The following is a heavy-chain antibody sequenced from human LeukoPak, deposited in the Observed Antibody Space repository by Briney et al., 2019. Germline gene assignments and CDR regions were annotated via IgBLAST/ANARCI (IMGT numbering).Heavy chain of an antibody. CDR3: ARYYDSSGYWSTPRFDY. CDR2: IQYSGST. J-gene: IGHJ4*02. Sequence: PSETLSLTCIVSGDSVSGISFYWSWIRQPPGKGLQYIGYIQYSGSTNYNPSLKSRVTISVDTSKNQFSLKLSSVTAADTAVYYCARYYDSSGYWSTPRFDYWGQGTLVTVSS. V-gene: IGHV4-61*01. CDR1: GDSVSGISFY. D-gene: IGHD3-22*01.